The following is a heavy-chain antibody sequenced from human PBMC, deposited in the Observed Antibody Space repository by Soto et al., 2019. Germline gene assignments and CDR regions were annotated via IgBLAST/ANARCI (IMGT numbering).Heavy chain of an antibody. J-gene: IGHJ4*02. D-gene: IGHD6-6*01. CDR2: IKQDGSEK. V-gene: IGHV3-7*01. CDR1: GFPFSSYW. CDR3: ARDRGVAARVYDY. Sequence: EVQLVESGGGLVQPGGPLGLSCEASGFPFSSYWLTWVRRAPGKGREWVANIKQDGSEKYYVDSVKDRFTISRDNAKNSLYLQMNSLRAEDTAVYYCARDRGVAARVYDYWGQGTLVTVSS.